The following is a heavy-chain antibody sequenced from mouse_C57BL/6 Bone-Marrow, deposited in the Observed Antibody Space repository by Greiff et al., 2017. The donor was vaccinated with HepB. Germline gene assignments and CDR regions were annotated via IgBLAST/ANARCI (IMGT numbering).Heavy chain of an antibody. J-gene: IGHJ2*01. D-gene: IGHD4-1*01. V-gene: IGHV1-50*01. CDR3: ARGGTGTDY. CDR1: GYTFTSYW. Sequence: QVQLQQPGAELVKPGASVKLSCKASGYTFTSYWMQWVKQRPGQGLEWIGEIDPSDSYTNYNQKFKGKATLTVDTSSSTAYMQLSSLKSEDSAVYYCARGGTGTDYWGRGTTLTVSS. CDR2: IDPSDSYT.